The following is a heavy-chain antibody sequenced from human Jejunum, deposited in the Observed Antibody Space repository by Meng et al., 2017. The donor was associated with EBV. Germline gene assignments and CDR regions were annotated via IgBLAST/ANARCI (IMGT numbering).Heavy chain of an antibody. V-gene: IGHV1-8*01. D-gene: IGHD2-2*01. J-gene: IGHJ6*02. CDR3: ARGTVPAATLVTDTMDV. CDR2: MSPLNGNT. CDR1: GYTFTSFD. Sequence: QGQLAQAGAEVQKPGASVKVSCKASGYTFTSFDINWVRQAPGQGLEWLGWMSPLNGNTVYAEKFQGRVTMTSNPSMTTAYMELSSLRSDDTAVYYCARGTVPAATLVTDTMDVWGQGTTVTVSS.